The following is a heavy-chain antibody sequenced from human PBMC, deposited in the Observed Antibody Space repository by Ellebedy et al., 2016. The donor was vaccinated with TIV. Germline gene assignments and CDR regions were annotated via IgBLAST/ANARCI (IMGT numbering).Heavy chain of an antibody. CDR2: IYPGDSDT. J-gene: IGHJ4*02. CDR1: GYSFTSYW. CDR3: ARGTRADFAFFDY. D-gene: IGHD1-7*01. Sequence: GESLKISXKGSGYSFTSYWIGWVRQMPGKGLEWMGIIYPGDSDTRYSPSFQGQVTISADKSISTAYLQWSSLKASDTAMYYCARGTRADFAFFDYWGQGTLVTVSS. V-gene: IGHV5-51*01.